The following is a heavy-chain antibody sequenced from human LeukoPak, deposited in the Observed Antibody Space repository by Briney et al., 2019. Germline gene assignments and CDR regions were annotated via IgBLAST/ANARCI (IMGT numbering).Heavy chain of an antibody. CDR2: IYTSGST. D-gene: IGHD2-15*01. V-gene: IGHV4-61*02. CDR1: GGSISSGSYY. Sequence: PSETLSLTCTVSGGSISSGSYYWSWIRQPAGKGLEWIGRIYTSGSTNYNPSLKSRVTISIDTSKIQFSLKLSSVTAADSAVYFCVRDYSDWGQGTLVTVSS. CDR3: VRDYSD. J-gene: IGHJ4*02.